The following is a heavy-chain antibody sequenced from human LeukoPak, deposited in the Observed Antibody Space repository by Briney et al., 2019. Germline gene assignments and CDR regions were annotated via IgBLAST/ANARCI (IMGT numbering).Heavy chain of an antibody. CDR2: INAGNGNT. D-gene: IGHD3-10*01. J-gene: IGHJ4*02. CDR3: ARVRYYGSGGPDY. CDR1: GYTFTSYA. Sequence: ASVKVSCKASGYTFTSYAMHWVRQAPGQRLEWMGWINAGNGNTKYSQEFQGRVTMTRNTSISTAYMELSSLRSEDTAVYYCARVRYYGSGGPDYWGQGTLVTVSS. V-gene: IGHV1-3*03.